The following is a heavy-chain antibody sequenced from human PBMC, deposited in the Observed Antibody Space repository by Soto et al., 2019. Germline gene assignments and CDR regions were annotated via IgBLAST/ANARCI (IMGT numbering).Heavy chain of an antibody. J-gene: IGHJ5*01. CDR2: IYKSATT. D-gene: IGHD2-15*01. V-gene: IGHV4-30-4*01. Sequence: TLSLTCSVSGDSISTVDYFWAWIRQPPGQALEYIGYIYKSATTYYNPSFESRVAISLDTSKSQFSLNVTSVTAADTPVYFCARGRYCLTGRCFPNWFDSWGQGTLVTVSS. CDR3: ARGRYCLTGRCFPNWFDS. CDR1: GDSISTVDYF.